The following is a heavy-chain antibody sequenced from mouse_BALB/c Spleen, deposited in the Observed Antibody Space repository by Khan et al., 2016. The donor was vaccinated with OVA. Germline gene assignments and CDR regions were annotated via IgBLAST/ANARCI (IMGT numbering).Heavy chain of an antibody. CDR3: AGRNYCGSSSWFDY. Sequence: VQLKQSGAELMKPGASVKISCKATGYTFSSYWIEWVKQRPGHGLEWIGEILPGSGRNNYNEKFKGKATFTADTSSNTAYMQLSNLTSDDSAVYCGAGRNYCGSSSWFDYWGQGTLVTVSA. D-gene: IGHD1-1*01. CDR1: GYTFSSYW. CDR2: ILPGSGRN. J-gene: IGHJ3*01. V-gene: IGHV1-9*01.